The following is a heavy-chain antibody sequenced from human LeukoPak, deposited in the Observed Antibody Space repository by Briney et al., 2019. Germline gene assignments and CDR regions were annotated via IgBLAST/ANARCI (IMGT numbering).Heavy chain of an antibody. CDR3: ARVITGSTYGQFDF. CDR2: INSDGSRT. CDR1: GFTFSDYW. Sequence: GESLRLSCTASGFTFSDYWMHWVRQAPGKGLVWVSPINSDGSRTDYADCVKGRFTISRDNAKNTVFLQMNSLTAEDAAVYYCARVITGSTYGQFDFWGQGALATVSS. D-gene: IGHD5-18*01. V-gene: IGHV3-74*01. J-gene: IGHJ4*02.